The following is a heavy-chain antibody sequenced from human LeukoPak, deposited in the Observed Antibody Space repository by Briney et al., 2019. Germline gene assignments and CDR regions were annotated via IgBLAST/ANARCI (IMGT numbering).Heavy chain of an antibody. CDR2: INHNEFT. D-gene: IGHD4-17*01. CDR1: GGSFTTYY. J-gene: IGHJ6*03. V-gene: IGHV4-34*01. Sequence: SETLSLTCAVYGGSFTTYYWSWIRQPPGKGLEWIGEINHNEFTNYNPSLKSRVTISVDTSKNQFSLKLSSVTAADTAVYYCARGITQTTVTTSGSPYYYYYMDVWGKGTTVTISS. CDR3: ARGITQTTVTTSGSPYYYYYMDV.